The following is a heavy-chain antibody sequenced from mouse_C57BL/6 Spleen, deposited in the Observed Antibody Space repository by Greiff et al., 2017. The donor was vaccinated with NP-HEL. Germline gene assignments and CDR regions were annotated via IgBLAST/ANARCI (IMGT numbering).Heavy chain of an antibody. V-gene: IGHV1-81*01. CDR2: IYPRSGNT. J-gene: IGHJ4*01. Sequence: VQLQQSGAELARPGASVKLSCKASGYTFTSYGISWVKQRTGQGLEWIGEIYPRSGNTYYNEQFKGKATLTADKSSSTAYMELRSLKSADSAVYFCARVPDDDGAMDYWGQGTSVTVSS. D-gene: IGHD2-4*01. CDR3: ARVPDDDGAMDY. CDR1: GYTFTSYG.